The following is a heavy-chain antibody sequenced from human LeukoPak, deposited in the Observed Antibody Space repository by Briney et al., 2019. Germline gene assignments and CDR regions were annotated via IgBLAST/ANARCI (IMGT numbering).Heavy chain of an antibody. CDR3: ANRVLRSGTGAFDI. CDR2: INHSGST. V-gene: IGHV4-34*01. J-gene: IGHJ3*02. CDR1: GGSFSGYY. Sequence: SETLSLTCAVYGGSFSGYYWSWIRQPPGKGLEWIGEINHSGSTNYNPSLKSRVTMSVDTSKNQFSLRLTSVTAADTALYFCANRVLRSGTGAFDIWGLGTVVVVSS. D-gene: IGHD1-1*01.